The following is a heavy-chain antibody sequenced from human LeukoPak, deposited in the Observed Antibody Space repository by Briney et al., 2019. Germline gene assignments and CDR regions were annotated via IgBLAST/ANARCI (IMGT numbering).Heavy chain of an antibody. D-gene: IGHD6-19*01. CDR1: GYSISSGYY. V-gene: IGHV4-38-2*02. Sequence: SETLSLTCTVSGYSISSGYYWGWIRQPPGKGLEWIGSIYHSGSTYYNPSLKSRVTISVDTSKNQFSLKLSSVTAADTAVYYCARASSGWSWGQGTLVTVSS. CDR3: ARASSGWS. CDR2: IYHSGST. J-gene: IGHJ5*02.